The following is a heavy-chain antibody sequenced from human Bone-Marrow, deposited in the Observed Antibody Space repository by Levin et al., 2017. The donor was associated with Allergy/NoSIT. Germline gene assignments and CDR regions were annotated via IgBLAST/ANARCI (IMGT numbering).Heavy chain of an antibody. Sequence: AGGSLRLSCTVSGGSITGYYWSWIRQAPGKGLEYIGFVFYAGTTDYNPSLNGRVTISVDTPKNQFSLRLTSVTAADTAAYYCARINALSRRAMDFWGQGTLVRVSS. CDR1: GGSITGYY. D-gene: IGHD3-16*01. CDR3: ARINALSRRAMDF. V-gene: IGHV4-59*03. J-gene: IGHJ4*02. CDR2: VFYAGTT.